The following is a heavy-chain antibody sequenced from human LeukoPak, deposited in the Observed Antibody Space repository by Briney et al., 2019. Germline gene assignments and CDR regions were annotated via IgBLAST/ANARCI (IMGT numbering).Heavy chain of an antibody. D-gene: IGHD3-3*01. CDR2: INYSGST. CDR3: ARESDFWSGYYYDAFDI. CDR1: GGSISSYY. V-gene: IGHV4-59*01. J-gene: IGHJ3*02. Sequence: SETLSLTCTVSGGSISSYYWSWIRQPPGKGLEWIGYINYSGSTYYNPSLKSRVTISVDTSKNQFSLKLSSVTAADTAVYYCARESDFWSGYYYDAFDIWGQGTMVTVSS.